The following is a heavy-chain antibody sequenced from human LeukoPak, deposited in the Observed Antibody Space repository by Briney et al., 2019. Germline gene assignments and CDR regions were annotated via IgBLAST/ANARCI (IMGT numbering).Heavy chain of an antibody. CDR2: IYNSGTT. CDR1: GGSISSHF. J-gene: IGHJ4*02. Sequence: SETLSLTCTVSGGSISSHFWSWIRQPPGKGLEWIGNIYNSGTTNYNPSLESRVTISVDTSKNQLSLQLTSVTAADTAVYYCARVGDSSGYYYDYWGQGTLVTVSS. CDR3: ARVGDSSGYYYDY. V-gene: IGHV4-59*11. D-gene: IGHD3-22*01.